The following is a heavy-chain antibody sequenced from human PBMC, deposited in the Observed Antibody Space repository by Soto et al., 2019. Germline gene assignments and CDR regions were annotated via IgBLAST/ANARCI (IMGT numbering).Heavy chain of an antibody. J-gene: IGHJ3*01. CDR1: GGSFSGYF. V-gene: IGHV4-34*01. CDR3: ARGGSSDWQVAFDF. Sequence: ETLSLTCDVYGGSFSGYFWNWIRQSPGKGLEWIGKVNHNGRNNYNPSLKSRVTISLDMSKKQISLKLTSVTAADTAVYYCARGGSSDWQVAFDFWGQGTMVTVSS. CDR2: VNHNGRN. D-gene: IGHD6-19*01.